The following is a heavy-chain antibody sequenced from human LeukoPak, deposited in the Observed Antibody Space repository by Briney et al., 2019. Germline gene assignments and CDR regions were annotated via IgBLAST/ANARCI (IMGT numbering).Heavy chain of an antibody. CDR2: ISYDGSNK. V-gene: IGHV3-30*04. CDR1: GFTLSSNA. J-gene: IGHJ4*02. D-gene: IGHD3-10*01. CDR3: ARSPMVRGVIDY. Sequence: PGRSLRLSCAASGFTLSSNAMHWVRQAPGKGLEWVAVISYDGSNKYYADSVKGRFTISRDNSKNTLYLQMNSLRAEDTAVYYCARSPMVRGVIDYWGQGTLVTVSS.